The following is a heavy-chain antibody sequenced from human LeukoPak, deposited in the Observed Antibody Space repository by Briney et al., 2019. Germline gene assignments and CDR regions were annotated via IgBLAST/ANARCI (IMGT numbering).Heavy chain of an antibody. CDR2: ISYDGTNE. CDR1: GFNISTYA. CDR3: AKLGARWELFHHFDY. J-gene: IGHJ4*02. V-gene: IGHV3-30*18. D-gene: IGHD1-26*01. Sequence: GGSLRLSCAASGFNISTYALHWVRQAPGKGLEWVAAISYDGTNEFYADSVKGRFIISRDNSKNTLFLQMHSLRAEDTAVYYCAKLGARWELFHHFDYWGQGTLVTVSS.